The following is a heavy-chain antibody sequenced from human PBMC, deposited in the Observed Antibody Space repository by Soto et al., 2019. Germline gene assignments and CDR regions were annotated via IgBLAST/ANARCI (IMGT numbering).Heavy chain of an antibody. CDR2: ISGSGGRT. D-gene: IGHD3-10*01. Sequence: GGSLRLSCAASGFTFSSYAMSWVRQAPGKGLEWVSAISGSGGRTYYADSVKGRFTISRDNSKNTLYLQMNSLRAEDPAVYYCAKDVEGVTMVRGVMAPFDYWGQGTLVTVSS. J-gene: IGHJ4*02. CDR3: AKDVEGVTMVRGVMAPFDY. CDR1: GFTFSSYA. V-gene: IGHV3-23*01.